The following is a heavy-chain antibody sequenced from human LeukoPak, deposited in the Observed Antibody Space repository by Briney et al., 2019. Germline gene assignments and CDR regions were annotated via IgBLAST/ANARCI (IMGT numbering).Heavy chain of an antibody. V-gene: IGHV3-49*04. J-gene: IGHJ5*02. Sequence: PGGSLRLSCTASGFTFGDYAMSWVRQAPGQGRGWGGFIRSKAYGGTAEYAASVKGRFTISRDDSKSIAYLQMNSLTTEDTAVYYCTRWTPYGSGSFSRSWGQGTLVTVSS. CDR3: TRWTPYGSGSFSRS. D-gene: IGHD3-10*01. CDR2: IRSKAYGGTA. CDR1: GFTFGDYA.